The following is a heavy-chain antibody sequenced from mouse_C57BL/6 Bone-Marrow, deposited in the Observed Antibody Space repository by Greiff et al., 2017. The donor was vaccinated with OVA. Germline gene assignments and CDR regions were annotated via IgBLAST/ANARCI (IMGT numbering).Heavy chain of an antibody. CDR1: GYTFTSYW. V-gene: IGHV1-59*01. D-gene: IGHD2-4*01. CDR3: ARKDDYPLFAY. J-gene: IGHJ3*01. Sequence: VKLQQPGAELVRPGTSVKLSCTASGYTFTSYWMHWVKQRPGQGLEWIGVIDPSDSYTNYNQKFKGKATLTVDTSSSTAYMQLSSLTSEDSAVYYCARKDDYPLFAYWGQGTLVTVSA. CDR2: IDPSDSYT.